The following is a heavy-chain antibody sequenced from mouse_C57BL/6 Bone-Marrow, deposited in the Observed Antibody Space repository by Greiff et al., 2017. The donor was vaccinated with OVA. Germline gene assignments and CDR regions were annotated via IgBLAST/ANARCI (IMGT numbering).Heavy chain of an antibody. V-gene: IGHV5-4*01. D-gene: IGHD2-4*01. Sequence: EVKLMESGGGLVKPGGSLKLSCAASGFTFSSYAMSWVRQTPEKRLEWVATISDGGSYTYYPDNVKGRFTISRDNAKNNLYLQMSHLKSEDTAMYYCAREGIYYDYDGWGQGTTLTVSS. J-gene: IGHJ2*01. CDR1: GFTFSSYA. CDR2: ISDGGSYT. CDR3: AREGIYYDYDG.